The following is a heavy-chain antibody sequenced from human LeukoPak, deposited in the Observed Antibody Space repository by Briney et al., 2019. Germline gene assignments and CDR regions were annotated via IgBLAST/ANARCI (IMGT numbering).Heavy chain of an antibody. D-gene: IGHD3-22*01. CDR3: ARVSSSYYDSSGYYYLDY. Sequence: PSETLSLTCTGSGGSISSYYWSWIRQPAGKGLEWIGRIYTCGRTNYNPSLKSRVTISVDTSKNQFSLKLRSVTAADTAVYYCARVSSSYYDSSGYYYLDYWGQGTLVTVSS. J-gene: IGHJ4*02. V-gene: IGHV4-4*07. CDR1: GGSISSYY. CDR2: IYTCGRT.